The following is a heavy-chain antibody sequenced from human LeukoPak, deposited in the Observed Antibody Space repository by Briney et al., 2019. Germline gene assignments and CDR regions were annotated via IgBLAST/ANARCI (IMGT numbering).Heavy chain of an antibody. CDR3: ARDRKEPRDATSYWFDP. V-gene: IGHV4-4*07. CDR1: GGSISSYY. D-gene: IGHD1-14*01. J-gene: IGHJ5*02. CDR2: VYLSGNT. Sequence: PSGTLSLTCTVSGGSISSYYWSWIRQPAGKGLEWIGRVYLSGNTNYNPSLKSRVTMSVDTSKNQFSLKLTSVTAADTAVYYCARDRKEPRDATSYWFDPWGQGTLVTVSS.